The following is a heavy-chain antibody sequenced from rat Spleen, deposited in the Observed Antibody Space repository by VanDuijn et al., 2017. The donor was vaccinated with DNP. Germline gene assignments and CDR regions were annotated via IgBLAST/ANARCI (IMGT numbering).Heavy chain of an antibody. J-gene: IGHJ2*01. V-gene: IGHV5-27*01. D-gene: IGHD1-11*01. CDR1: GFTFSNYG. Sequence: EVQLVESGGGLVQPGRSLKLSCAASGFTFSNYGMAWVRQAPTKGLEWVASISASAGSTSYRDSVKGRFTISRDNAKSILYLQMDSLRSEDTATYYCTTDFERGYWGQGVMVTVSS. CDR3: TTDFERGY. CDR2: ISASAGST.